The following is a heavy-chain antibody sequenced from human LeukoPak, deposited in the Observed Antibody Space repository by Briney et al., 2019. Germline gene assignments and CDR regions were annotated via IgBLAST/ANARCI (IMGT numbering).Heavy chain of an antibody. CDR3: ARAKPGGVVVAEHLDY. D-gene: IGHD2-15*01. CDR1: GGSISSSNW. CDR2: IKGDGSEK. V-gene: IGHV3-7*01. J-gene: IGHJ4*02. Sequence: ETLSLTCAVSGGSISSSNWWSWVRQAPGKGLEWVGNIKGDGSEKYYVDSVKGRFTISRDNAKNSLYLQMNSLRAEDTAVYYCARAKPGGVVVAEHLDYWGQGTLVTVSS.